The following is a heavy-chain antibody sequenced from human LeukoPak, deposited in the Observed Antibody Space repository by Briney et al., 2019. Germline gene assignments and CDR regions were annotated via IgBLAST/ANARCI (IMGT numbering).Heavy chain of an antibody. CDR2: ISGSGGST. Sequence: EGSLRLSCAASGFTFSSYAMSWVRQAPGKGLEWVSAISGSGGSTYYADSVKGRFTISRDNSKNTLYLQMNSLRAGDTAVYYCAKSSGYYDSSGEIDYWGQGTLVTVSS. J-gene: IGHJ4*02. CDR3: AKSSGYYDSSGEIDY. CDR1: GFTFSSYA. V-gene: IGHV3-23*01. D-gene: IGHD3-22*01.